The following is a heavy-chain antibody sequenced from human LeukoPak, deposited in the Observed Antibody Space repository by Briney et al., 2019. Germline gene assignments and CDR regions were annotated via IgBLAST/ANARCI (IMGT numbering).Heavy chain of an antibody. CDR2: INPNSGGT. Sequence: PGASVKVSCKASGYTFTGYYMHWVRQAPGQGLEWMGRINPNSGGTNYAQKFQGRVTISVDTSKSQFSLKLSSVTAADTAVYYCARHFIFVGGWRGPPFDPWGQGTLVTVSS. D-gene: IGHD6-19*01. J-gene: IGHJ5*02. CDR3: ARHFIFVGGWRGPPFDP. CDR1: GYTFTGYY. V-gene: IGHV1-2*06.